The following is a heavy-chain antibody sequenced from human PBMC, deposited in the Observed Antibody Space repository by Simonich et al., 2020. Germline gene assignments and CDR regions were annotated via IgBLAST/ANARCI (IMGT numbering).Heavy chain of an antibody. CDR2: SNREGSST. CDR3: ARDSSGWFDY. Sequence: EVQLVESGGGLVQPGGSLRLSCAASGFTFSSYWMHWVRQAPGKGLVGGSRSNREGSSTSYADSVKGRFTISRDNAKNTLYLQMNSLRAEDTAVYYCARDSSGWFDYWGQGTLVTVSS. J-gene: IGHJ4*02. CDR1: GFTFSSYW. V-gene: IGHV3-74*01. D-gene: IGHD6-19*01.